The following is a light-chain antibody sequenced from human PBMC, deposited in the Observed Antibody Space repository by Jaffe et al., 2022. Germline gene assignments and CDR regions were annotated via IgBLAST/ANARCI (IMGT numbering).Light chain of an antibody. Sequence: DIQMTQSPSTLSASVGDRVTITCRASQSISSWLAWYQQKPGKAPKFLIYKASNLESGVPSRFSGSGSGTEFTLTISSLQPDDFATYYCQQYNSYSTTFGQGTKVEIK. J-gene: IGKJ1*01. CDR3: QQYNSYSTT. CDR2: KAS. V-gene: IGKV1-5*03. CDR1: QSISSW.